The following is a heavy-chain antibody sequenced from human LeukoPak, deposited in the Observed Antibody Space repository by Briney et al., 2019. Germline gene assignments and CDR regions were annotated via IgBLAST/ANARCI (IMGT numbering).Heavy chain of an antibody. J-gene: IGHJ4*02. V-gene: IGHV3-7*01. D-gene: IGHD6-13*01. CDR3: ARGVLPREAVGSGY. Sequence: GGSLRLSCAASGFTFSSYAMHWVRQAPGKGLEWVANIKQDGSEKYYVASVKGRFTISRDNAKNSLYLQMNSLRAEDTAVYYCARGVLPREAVGSGYWGQGTLVTVSS. CDR1: GFTFSSYA. CDR2: IKQDGSEK.